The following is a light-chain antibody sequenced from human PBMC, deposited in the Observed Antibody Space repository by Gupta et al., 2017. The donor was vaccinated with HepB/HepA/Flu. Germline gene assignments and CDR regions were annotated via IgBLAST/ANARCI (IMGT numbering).Light chain of an antibody. J-gene: IGKJ4*01. Sequence: DIQMTQSPSSLSASVGDRVTLTCRASQSIRSYLNWYQQKPRKAPKLLIYAASSLESGVPSRFSGSGSGTDFTLTITSLQPEDFASDYCQQRDTIPTFGGGTKLEIK. CDR2: AAS. CDR1: QSIRSY. V-gene: IGKV1-39*01. CDR3: QQRDTIPT.